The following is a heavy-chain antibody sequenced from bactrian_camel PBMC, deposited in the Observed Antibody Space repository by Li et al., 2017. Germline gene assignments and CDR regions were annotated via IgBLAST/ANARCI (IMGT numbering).Heavy chain of an antibody. Sequence: HVQLVESGGGSVQAGGSLRLSCTISGYIHTTYTMAWFRQAPGKEREGVAHIDTSDDMSAYGTIYSDSVKGRFTISRGNGKNSLDLQMNNLKPEDTAMYYCAADRSRMTTMQTLGFTPRYWGQGTQVTVS. CDR2: IDTSDDMSAYGT. D-gene: IGHD3*01. V-gene: IGHV3S68*01. CDR1: GYIHTTYT. CDR3: AADRSRMTTMQTLGFTPRY. J-gene: IGHJ4*01.